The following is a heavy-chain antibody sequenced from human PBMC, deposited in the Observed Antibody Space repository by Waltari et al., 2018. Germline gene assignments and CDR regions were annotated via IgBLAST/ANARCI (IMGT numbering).Heavy chain of an antibody. J-gene: IGHJ6*02. V-gene: IGHV3-7*01. CDR3: ARDGDTAMVTFGQYYYGMDV. CDR1: GGSISSYY. CDR2: IKQDGSEK. D-gene: IGHD5-18*01. Sequence: VQLQESGPGLVKPSETLSLTCTVSGGSISSYYWSWIRQPAGKGLEWVANIKQDGSEKYYVDSVKGRFTISRDNAKNSLYLQMNSLRAEDTAVYYCARDGDTAMVTFGQYYYGMDVWGQGTTVTVSS.